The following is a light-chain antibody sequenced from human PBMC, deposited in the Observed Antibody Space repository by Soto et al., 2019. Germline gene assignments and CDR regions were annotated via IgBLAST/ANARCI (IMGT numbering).Light chain of an antibody. J-gene: IGKJ3*01. Sequence: EIVLTQSPGTLSSSPGERATLSCRASQSINNRYLAWYQQKPGQAPRLLIYAASSRATGIPDRFSGSGSGTDFPLTISRLEPEDFALYYCQQSGSSPGFTFGPGTKVDIK. CDR2: AAS. CDR3: QQSGSSPGFT. CDR1: QSINNRY. V-gene: IGKV3-20*01.